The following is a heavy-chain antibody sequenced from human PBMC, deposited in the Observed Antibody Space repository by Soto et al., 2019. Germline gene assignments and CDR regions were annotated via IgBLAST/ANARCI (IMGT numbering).Heavy chain of an antibody. J-gene: IGHJ2*01. D-gene: IGHD4-17*01. CDR1: GFPFSSYG. CDR3: ARGLRNGWYFEH. Sequence: QVQLVESGGGVVQPGRSLRLSCAASGFPFSSYGMHWVRQAPGKGLEWVAVIWHAGSNKYYADSVKGRFTISRDNSKNTLYLQMNSLRAEDTAVYDCARGLRNGWYFEHWGRGTLVTVSS. CDR2: IWHAGSNK. V-gene: IGHV3-33*01.